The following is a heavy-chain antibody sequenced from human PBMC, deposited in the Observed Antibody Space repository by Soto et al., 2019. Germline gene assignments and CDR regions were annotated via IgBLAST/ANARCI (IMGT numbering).Heavy chain of an antibody. J-gene: IGHJ6*02. Sequence: QVQLQQWGAGLLKPSETLSLTCAVYGGSFSGYYWSWIRQPPGKGLEWIGEINHSGSTNYNPSLKRRVTISVDTSKNQFSLKLSSVTAADTAVYYCAGGYCSSTSCYYYYYGMDVWGQGTTVTVSS. D-gene: IGHD2-2*01. V-gene: IGHV4-34*01. CDR3: AGGYCSSTSCYYYYYGMDV. CDR1: GGSFSGYY. CDR2: INHSGST.